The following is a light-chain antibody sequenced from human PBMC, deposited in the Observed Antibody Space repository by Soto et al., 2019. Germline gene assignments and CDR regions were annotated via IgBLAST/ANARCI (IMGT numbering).Light chain of an antibody. V-gene: IGKV3-20*01. J-gene: IGKJ2*01. Sequence: EIVLTQSPGTLSLSPGERATLSCRAGQSVTSGSLAWYQQKPGQAPRLLIFGASSRATGIPDRFSGSGSGTAFTLTISRLEPEDFAVYYCQHFDTSLMFTFGQGTKLEIK. CDR2: GAS. CDR3: QHFDTSLMFT. CDR1: QSVTSGS.